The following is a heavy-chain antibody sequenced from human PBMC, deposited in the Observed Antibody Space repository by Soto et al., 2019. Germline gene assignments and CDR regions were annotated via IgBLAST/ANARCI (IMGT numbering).Heavy chain of an antibody. CDR1: GGSIRSGGYY. CDR2: IDYSGST. J-gene: IGHJ4*02. CDR3: AMGTRVVTTGY. V-gene: IGHV4-31*02. Sequence: QVQLQESGPGLVKPSQTLSLTCSVSGGSIRSGGYYWSWVRQHPGKGLEWIGYIDYSGSTYYHPSRRRRITISADTSKNQFSLRLSSMTAADTAVYYCAMGTRVVTTGYWGQGNLVIVSS. D-gene: IGHD2-21*02.